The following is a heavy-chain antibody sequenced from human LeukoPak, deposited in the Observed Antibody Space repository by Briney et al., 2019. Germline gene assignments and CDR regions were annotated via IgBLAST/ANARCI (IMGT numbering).Heavy chain of an antibody. CDR3: AKCGGDYYYYYYMDV. CDR1: GFTFSSYA. V-gene: IGHV3-23*01. D-gene: IGHD2-21*02. Sequence: PGGSLRLSCAASGFTFSSYAMRWVRQAPGKGLEWVSGISGSGGSTYYADSVKGRFTISRDNSKNTLYLRMNSLRAEDTAVYYCAKCGGDYYYYYYMDVWGKGTTVTVSS. J-gene: IGHJ6*03. CDR2: ISGSGGST.